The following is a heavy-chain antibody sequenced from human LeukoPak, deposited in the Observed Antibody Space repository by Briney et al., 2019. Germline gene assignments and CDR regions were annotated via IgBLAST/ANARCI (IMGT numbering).Heavy chain of an antibody. CDR1: GFTVSSNY. CDR2: IYSGGST. V-gene: IGHV3-66*01. CDR3: ARVLAAAASFDP. Sequence: PGGPLRLSCAASGFTVSSNYMSGARQAPGKGLEGVSVIYSGGSTYYADSVKGRFTISRDNSKNTLYLQMNSLRAEDTAVYYCARVLAAAASFDPWGQGTLVTVSS. J-gene: IGHJ5*02. D-gene: IGHD6-13*01.